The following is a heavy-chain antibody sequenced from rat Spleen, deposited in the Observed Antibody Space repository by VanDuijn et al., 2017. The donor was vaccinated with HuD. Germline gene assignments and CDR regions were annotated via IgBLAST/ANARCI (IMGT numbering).Heavy chain of an antibody. D-gene: IGHD1-2*01. J-gene: IGHJ2*01. CDR2: ITNAAGTV. Sequence: EVQPVESGGGFVQPGGSLKLSCAPSRFPFSNYDMIWVRQAPAKGLEWVASITNAAGTVHYPDSVKGRFTISRDTAQNTLYLQMDSLRSEDTATYYCARHRNYYSSYVYAFDYWGQGVMVTVSS. CDR3: ARHRNYYSSYVYAFDY. V-gene: IGHV5S13*01. CDR1: RFPFSNYD.